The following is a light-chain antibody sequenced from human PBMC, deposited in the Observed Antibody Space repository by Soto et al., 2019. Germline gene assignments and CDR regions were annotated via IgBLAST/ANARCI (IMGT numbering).Light chain of an antibody. V-gene: IGKV1-5*01. CDR1: QRLSNR. J-gene: IGKJ2*01. CDR3: QQYKSYSPYT. Sequence: GDRVTITCRASQRLSNRLAWYQQKPGKAPKLLIYDAFSLESGVPSRFSGSGSGTEFALTVSSLQPDDFATYYCQQYKSYSPYTFGQGTKLYIK. CDR2: DAF.